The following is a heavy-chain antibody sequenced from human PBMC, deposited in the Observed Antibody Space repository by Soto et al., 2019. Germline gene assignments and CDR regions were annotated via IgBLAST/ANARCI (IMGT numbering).Heavy chain of an antibody. CDR2: IYYSGSP. CDR3: ARSVRLGDLSFRY. CDR1: GGSISSYY. J-gene: IGHJ4*02. V-gene: IGHV4-59*12. Sequence: SETLSLTCTVSGGSISSYYWSWIRQPPGKGLEWIGYIYYSGSPNYNPSLKSRVTISLETSKSQFSLRLTSVTVADTAVYYCARSVRLGDLSFRYWSQGTLVTVSS. D-gene: IGHD3-16*02.